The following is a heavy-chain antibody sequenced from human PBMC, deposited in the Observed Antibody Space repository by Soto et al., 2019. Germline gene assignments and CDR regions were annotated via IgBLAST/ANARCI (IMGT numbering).Heavy chain of an antibody. D-gene: IGHD1-26*01. CDR2: INPSGGST. J-gene: IGHJ4*02. V-gene: IGHV1-46*01. CDR3: ARDLAKGGGSAGFDY. Sequence: AASVKVSCKASGYTFTSYYMHWVRQAPGQGLEWMGIINPSGGSTSYAQKFQGRVTMTWDTSISTAYMALTRLRSDDTAVYYCARDLAKGGGSAGFDYWGQGTLVTVSS. CDR1: GYTFTSYY.